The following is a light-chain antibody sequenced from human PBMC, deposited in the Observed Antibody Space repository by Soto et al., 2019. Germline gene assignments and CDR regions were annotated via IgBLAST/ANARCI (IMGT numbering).Light chain of an antibody. CDR2: GAS. V-gene: IGKV3D-15*01. Sequence: EIVMTQSPATLSVSPGGRATLSCRASQSISDTLAWYQQKPGQAPRLLIHGASTRAPGFPARFSGSGSGTEFTLTISSLQSEDFAVYYCQQYNNSTWAFGQGTKVDIK. CDR1: QSISDT. J-gene: IGKJ1*01. CDR3: QQYNNSTWA.